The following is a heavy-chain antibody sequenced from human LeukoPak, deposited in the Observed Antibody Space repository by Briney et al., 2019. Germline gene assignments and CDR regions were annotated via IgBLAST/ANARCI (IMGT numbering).Heavy chain of an antibody. CDR1: GYTFTGYY. V-gene: IGHV1-2*02. D-gene: IGHD3-22*01. CDR2: INPNSGGT. J-gene: IGHJ5*02. Sequence: GASVKVSCKASGYTFTGYYMHWVRQAPGQGLEWMGWINPNSGGTNYAQKFQGRVTMTRDTSISTAYMELSRLRPDDTAVYYCARSQSYYDSSGYYLNWFDPWGQGTLVTVSS. CDR3: ARSQSYYDSSGYYLNWFDP.